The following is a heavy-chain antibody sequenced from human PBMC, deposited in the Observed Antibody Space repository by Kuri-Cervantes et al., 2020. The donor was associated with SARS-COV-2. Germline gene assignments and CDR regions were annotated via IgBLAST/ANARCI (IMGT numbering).Heavy chain of an antibody. Sequence: GGSLRLSCAASGFTFSSYWMSWVRQAPGKGLEWVANIKQDGSEKYYVDSVKGRFTISRDNAKNTLYLQMNSLRAEDTAVYYCARGPGYRDSSGYYYFWGQGTLVTVSS. D-gene: IGHD3-22*01. V-gene: IGHV3-7*01. J-gene: IGHJ4*02. CDR3: ARGPGYRDSSGYYYF. CDR2: IKQDGSEK. CDR1: GFTFSSYW.